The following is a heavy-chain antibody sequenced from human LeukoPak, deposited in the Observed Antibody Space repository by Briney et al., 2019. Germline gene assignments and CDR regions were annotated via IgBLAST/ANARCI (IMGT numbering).Heavy chain of an antibody. J-gene: IGHJ4*02. CDR1: GYTFTGYY. CDR2: INPNSGGT. V-gene: IGHV1-2*04. Sequence: ASVKVSFTASGYTFTGYYMHWVRQAPGQGLEWMGWINPNSGGTNYAQKFQGWVTMTRDTSISTAYMELSRLRSDDTAVYYCARGEDSGSYFGIDYWGQGTLVTVSS. CDR3: ARGEDSGSYFGIDY. D-gene: IGHD1-26*01.